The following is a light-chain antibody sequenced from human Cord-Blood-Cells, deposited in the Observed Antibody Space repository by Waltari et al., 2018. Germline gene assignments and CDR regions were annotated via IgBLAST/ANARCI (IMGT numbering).Light chain of an antibody. V-gene: IGLV1-40*01. J-gene: IGLJ2*01. CDR1: SSNIGAGSD. CDR2: GNS. Sequence: QSVLTQPPSVSGAPGQRVTISCTGSSSNIGAGSDAHWYQQLPGTAPKLLIYGNSNRPSGVPDRFSGSKSGTSASLAITGLQAEDEADYYCQSYDSSLSGYVVFGGGTKLTVL. CDR3: QSYDSSLSGYVV.